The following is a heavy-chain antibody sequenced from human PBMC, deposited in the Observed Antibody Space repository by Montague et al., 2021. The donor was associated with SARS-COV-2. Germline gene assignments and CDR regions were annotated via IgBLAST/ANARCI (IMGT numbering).Heavy chain of an antibody. CDR3: ARPGSGYSYGSGAFDY. CDR1: GGSISNSIYY. Sequence: SETLSLTCTVSGGSISNSIYYWDWIRQPPGEGLEWIGSIYYTENTYYNPSLKSRVTISIVTSKNQFSLKLSSVTAADTAVYYCARPGSGYSYGSGAFDYWGQGTLVTVSS. D-gene: IGHD5-18*01. V-gene: IGHV4-39*01. CDR2: IYYTENT. J-gene: IGHJ4*02.